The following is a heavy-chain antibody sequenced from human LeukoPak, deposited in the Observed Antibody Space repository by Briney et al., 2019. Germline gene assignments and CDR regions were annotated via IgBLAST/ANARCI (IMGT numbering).Heavy chain of an antibody. CDR2: INSDGSST. D-gene: IGHD6-13*01. J-gene: IGHJ4*02. Sequence: GGSLRLSCAASGSTFSSYWMHWVRHAPGKGLVWVSRINSDGSSTTYADSVKGRFTISRDNAKNTLYLQMNSLRAEDTAVYYCARDPRGYLAAAGIDYWGQGTLVTVSS. V-gene: IGHV3-74*01. CDR1: GSTFSSYW. CDR3: ARDPRGYLAAAGIDY.